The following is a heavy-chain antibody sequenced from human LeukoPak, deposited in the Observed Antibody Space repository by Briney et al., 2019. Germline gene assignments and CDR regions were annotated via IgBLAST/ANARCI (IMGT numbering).Heavy chain of an antibody. J-gene: IGHJ5*02. Sequence: GESLKISCKGSGYSFTSYWIGWVRQMPGKGLEWMGIIYPGDSDTRYSPSFQGQVTISADKSISTAYLQWSSLKASDTAMYYRARHQYSSSWLPNNWFDPWGQGTLVTVSS. CDR3: ARHQYSSSWLPNNWFDP. CDR1: GYSFTSYW. CDR2: IYPGDSDT. D-gene: IGHD6-13*01. V-gene: IGHV5-51*01.